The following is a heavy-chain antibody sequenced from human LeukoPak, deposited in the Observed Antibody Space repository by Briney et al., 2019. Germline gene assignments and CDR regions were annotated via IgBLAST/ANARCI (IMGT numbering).Heavy chain of an antibody. V-gene: IGHV1-2*06. D-gene: IGHD3-10*01. CDR2: INPNSGGT. Sequence: ASVKVSCKASGYTFTGYYMHGVRQAPGQGLEWMGRINPNSGGTNYAQKFQGRVTMTRDTSISTAYMELSRLRSDDTAVYYCPSEPQPLWFYYWGQGTLVTVSS. J-gene: IGHJ4*02. CDR3: PSEPQPLWFYY. CDR1: GYTFTGYY.